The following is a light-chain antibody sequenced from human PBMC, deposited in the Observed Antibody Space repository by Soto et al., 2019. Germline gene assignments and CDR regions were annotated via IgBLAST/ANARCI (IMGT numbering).Light chain of an antibody. CDR2: GAS. V-gene: IGKV3-20*01. CDR3: QQSGSSPLT. J-gene: IGKJ4*01. Sequence: DIVLTQSPGTLSLSPGERATLSCRASQSVSSSYLAWYQQKPGQAPRLLIYGASIRATGIPDRFSGSGSGTDFTLTISRLEPEDFAVYYCQQSGSSPLTFGGGTKVEIK. CDR1: QSVSSSY.